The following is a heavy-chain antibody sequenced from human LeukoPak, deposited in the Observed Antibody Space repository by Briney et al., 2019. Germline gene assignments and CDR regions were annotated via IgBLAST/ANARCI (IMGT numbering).Heavy chain of an antibody. V-gene: IGHV1-18*01. Sequence: GASVKVSCKASGYTFTSYGISWVRQAPGQGLEWMGWISAYNGNTNYAQKLQGGVTMTTDTSTSTAYMELRSLRSDDTAVYYCTRDFGGMTTVTTRGKRSYNWFDPWGQGTLVTVSS. CDR2: ISAYNGNT. J-gene: IGHJ5*02. CDR3: TRDFGGMTTVTTRGKRSYNWFDP. D-gene: IGHD4-17*01. CDR1: GYTFTSYG.